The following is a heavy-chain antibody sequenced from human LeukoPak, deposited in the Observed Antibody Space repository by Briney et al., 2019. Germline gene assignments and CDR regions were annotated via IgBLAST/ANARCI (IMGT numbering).Heavy chain of an antibody. CDR1: GFTFSSYW. J-gene: IGHJ5*02. Sequence: GGSLRLSCAASGFTFSSYWMHWVRQAPGKGLVWVSRVDHGGSGTVYADSVKGCFTISRNNAKNTLYLQMNSLRAEDTAVYYCVREVSGDPWHNWFDPWGQGTLVTVSS. CDR3: VREVSGDPWHNWFDP. D-gene: IGHD4-17*01. CDR2: VDHGGSGT. V-gene: IGHV3-74*03.